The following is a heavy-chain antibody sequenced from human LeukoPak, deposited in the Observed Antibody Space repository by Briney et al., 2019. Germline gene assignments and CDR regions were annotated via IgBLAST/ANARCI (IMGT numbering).Heavy chain of an antibody. Sequence: GGSLRLSCAASGFTFNRYSMSWVRQAPGQGLEWVAYISSSGTGIYYADSVKGRFASSRDNAKNPVYLQMNSLRGEDTAVYHCAASYSETQLYYFDYWGQGNLVTVSS. J-gene: IGHJ4*02. CDR2: ISSSGTGI. CDR3: AASYSETQLYYFDY. CDR1: GFTFNRYS. D-gene: IGHD1-26*01. V-gene: IGHV3-48*01.